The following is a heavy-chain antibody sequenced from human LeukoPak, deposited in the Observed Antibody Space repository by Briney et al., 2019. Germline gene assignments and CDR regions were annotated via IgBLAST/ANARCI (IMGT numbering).Heavy chain of an antibody. D-gene: IGHD4-23*01. V-gene: IGHV3-23*01. CDR2: ISGSGGST. CDR3: AKDSTTTVVTPRGDAFDI. CDR1: GFTFSSYA. J-gene: IGHJ3*02. Sequence: PGGSLRLSCAASGFTFSSYAMSWVRQAPGKGLEWVSAISGSGGSTYYADSVKGRFTISRDNSKNTLYLQMNSLRAEDTAVYYCAKDSTTTVVTPRGDAFDIWGQGTMVTVSS.